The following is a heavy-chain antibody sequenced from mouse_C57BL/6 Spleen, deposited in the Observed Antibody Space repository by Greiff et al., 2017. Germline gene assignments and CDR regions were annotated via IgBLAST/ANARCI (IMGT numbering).Heavy chain of an antibody. CDR3: ARVHSNRYFDV. V-gene: IGHV3-6*01. J-gene: IGHJ1*03. CDR1: GYSITSGYY. CDR2: ISYDGSN. D-gene: IGHD2-5*01. Sequence: EVQLQQSGPGLVKPSQSLSLTCSVTGYSITSGYYWNWIRQFPGNKLEWMGYISYDGSNNYNPSLKNRISITRDTSKNQFFLKLNSVTTEDTATYYCARVHSNRYFDVWGTGTTVTVSS.